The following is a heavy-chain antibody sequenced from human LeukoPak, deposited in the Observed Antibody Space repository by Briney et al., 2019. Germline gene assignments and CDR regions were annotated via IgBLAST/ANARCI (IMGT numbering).Heavy chain of an antibody. J-gene: IGHJ4*02. Sequence: GGSLRLSCAASGFTFSSYAMSWVRQAPGKGLEWVSAISGSGGSTYYADSVKGRFTISRDNSKNTLYLQMNSLRAEDTAVYYCAKAPILTGYLASFDSWGQGTLVTVSS. D-gene: IGHD3-9*01. CDR1: GFTFSSYA. CDR3: AKAPILTGYLASFDS. CDR2: ISGSGGST. V-gene: IGHV3-23*01.